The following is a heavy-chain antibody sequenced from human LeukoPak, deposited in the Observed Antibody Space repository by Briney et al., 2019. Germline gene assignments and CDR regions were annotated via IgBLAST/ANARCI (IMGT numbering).Heavy chain of an antibody. CDR2: IYYSGTT. J-gene: IGHJ3*02. Sequence: SETLSLTYIVSGGSMSSYSWNWVRQPPGKGLEWIGFIYYSGTTNYNPSLKSRITISIDTSKNQFSLELTSVTPADTAVYYCAREIVVVRGAFDIWGQGTMVTVSS. V-gene: IGHV4-59*01. CDR3: AREIVVVRGAFDI. D-gene: IGHD3-22*01. CDR1: GGSMSSYS.